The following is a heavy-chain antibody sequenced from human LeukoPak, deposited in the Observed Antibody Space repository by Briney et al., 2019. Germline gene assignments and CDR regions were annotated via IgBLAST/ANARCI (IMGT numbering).Heavy chain of an antibody. CDR1: GGSISSYY. D-gene: IGHD1-26*01. CDR3: VRGGIVGTTARIPLFDY. V-gene: IGHV4-59*01. Sequence: PSETLSLTCTVSGGSISSYYWSWVRQPPGKGLEWIGYIYYSGSTNYNPSLKSRVTMSVDTSKNQFSLKLSSVTAADTAVYYCVRGGIVGTTARIPLFDYWGQGTLVTVSS. J-gene: IGHJ4*02. CDR2: IYYSGST.